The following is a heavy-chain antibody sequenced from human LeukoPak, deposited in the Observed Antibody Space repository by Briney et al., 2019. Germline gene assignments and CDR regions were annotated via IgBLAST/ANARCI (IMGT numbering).Heavy chain of an antibody. V-gene: IGHV3-30*18. J-gene: IGHJ4*02. CDR1: GFTFSSYG. D-gene: IGHD2-21*01. Sequence: PGGSLRLSCAASGFTFSSYGMHWVRQAPGKGLEWVAVISYDGSNKYYADSVKGRFTISRDNSKNTLYLQMNSLRAEDTAVYYCAKDLFHGGPNDYWGQGTLVTVSS. CDR3: AKDLFHGGPNDY. CDR2: ISYDGSNK.